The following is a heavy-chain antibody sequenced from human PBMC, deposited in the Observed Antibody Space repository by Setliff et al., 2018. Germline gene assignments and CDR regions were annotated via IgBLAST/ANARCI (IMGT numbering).Heavy chain of an antibody. CDR1: GGSISSNSHY. V-gene: IGHV4-39*01. CDR3: ARQPYSTTYYYYYYYMDV. CDR2: IFYTGST. D-gene: IGHD6-13*01. Sequence: SETLSLTCTVSGGSISSNSHYWGSIRQPPGKGLEWMGSIFYTGSTYYSPSLKSRVTMSIDPSKNQFYLNLNSVTAADTAVYYCARQPYSTTYYYYYYYMDVWGKGTTVTVSS. J-gene: IGHJ6*03.